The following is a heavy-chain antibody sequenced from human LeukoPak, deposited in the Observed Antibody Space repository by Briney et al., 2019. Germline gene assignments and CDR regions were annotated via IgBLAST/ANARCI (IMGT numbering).Heavy chain of an antibody. D-gene: IGHD5-18*01. J-gene: IGHJ4*02. Sequence: SETLSLTCTVSGGSISSYYWSWIRQPPGKGLEWIGYIYYSGSTNYNPPLKSRVTISVDTSKNQFSLKLSSVTAADTAVYCCARGGYSYGEYFDYWGQGTLVTVAS. CDR3: ARGGYSYGEYFDY. CDR1: GGSISSYY. CDR2: IYYSGST. V-gene: IGHV4-59*01.